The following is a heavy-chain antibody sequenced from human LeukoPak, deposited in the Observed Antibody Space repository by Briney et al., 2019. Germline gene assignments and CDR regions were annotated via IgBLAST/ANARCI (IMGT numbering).Heavy chain of an antibody. CDR2: INPNSGGT. J-gene: IGHJ6*03. Sequence: ASVKVSCKASGYTFTGYYMHWVRQAPGQGLEWMGWINPNSGGTNYAQKFQGRVTMTRDTSISTAYMELSRLRSDDTAVYHCASQSGSYGYYYYYMDVWGKGTTVTVSS. D-gene: IGHD1-26*01. CDR1: GYTFTGYY. CDR3: ASQSGSYGYYYYYMDV. V-gene: IGHV1-2*02.